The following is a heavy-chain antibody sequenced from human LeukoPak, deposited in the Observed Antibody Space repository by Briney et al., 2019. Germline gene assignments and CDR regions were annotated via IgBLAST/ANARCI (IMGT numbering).Heavy chain of an antibody. CDR3: ARHGLEGCMDGKCYRSFHYYGMDV. D-gene: IGHD2-15*01. Sequence: GESLKISCQGSGYSFPDYWIGWVRRVPGKGLEWLGIIFPGDSPAYSHTAYSPSFQGQVTMSVDRSLRTAYLQWSSLKASDTAMYYCARHGLEGCMDGKCYRSFHYYGMDVWGQGTTVIVSS. CDR2: IFPGDSPAYSHT. CDR1: GYSFPDYW. V-gene: IGHV5-51*01. J-gene: IGHJ6*02.